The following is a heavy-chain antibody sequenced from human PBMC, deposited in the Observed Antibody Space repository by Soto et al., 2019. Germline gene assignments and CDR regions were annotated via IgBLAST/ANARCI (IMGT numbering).Heavy chain of an antibody. CDR3: AKGVPGIAVAGTGYFQH. Sequence: PGGSLRLSCAASGFTFHNYAMHWVRQAPGKGLEWVSGINWNSVTFDYADSVKGRFTISRDNSKNTLYLQMNSLRAEDTAVYYCAKGVPGIAVAGTGYFQHWGQGTLVTVSS. J-gene: IGHJ1*01. V-gene: IGHV3-9*01. CDR2: INWNSVTF. CDR1: GFTFHNYA. D-gene: IGHD6-19*01.